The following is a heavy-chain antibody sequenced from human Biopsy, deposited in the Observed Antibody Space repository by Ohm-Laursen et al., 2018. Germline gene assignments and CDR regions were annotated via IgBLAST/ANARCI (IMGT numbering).Heavy chain of an antibody. D-gene: IGHD3-10*01. CDR2: ISSRTTSE. J-gene: IGHJ6*02. CDR1: GFTFSAYS. V-gene: IGHV3-21*01. Sequence: SLRLSCAASGFTFSAYSIVWVRQAPGKGLEWVSAISSRTTSEYYADSVKGRVTISRDNADNSVSLQMSNLRLDDTAVYYCARWYGDLFYYYNGMDVWGQGTKVTVSS. CDR3: ARWYGDLFYYYNGMDV.